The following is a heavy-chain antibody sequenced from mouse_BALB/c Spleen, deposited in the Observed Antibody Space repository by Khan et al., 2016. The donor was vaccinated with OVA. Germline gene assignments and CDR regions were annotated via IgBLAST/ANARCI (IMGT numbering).Heavy chain of an antibody. CDR1: GFSLTNYG. D-gene: IGHD2-10*01. CDR2: IWSDGST. J-gene: IGHJ4*01. Sequence: QVQLKESGPGLVAPSQSLSITCTISGFSLTNYGVHWVRQPPGKGLEWLVVIWSDGSTTYNSALKSRLTISKDNSESQVFLKINSLQTDDTAMYFCARQPYYHYNIMDYWGQGTSVTVSS. CDR3: ARQPYYHYNIMDY. V-gene: IGHV2-6-1*01.